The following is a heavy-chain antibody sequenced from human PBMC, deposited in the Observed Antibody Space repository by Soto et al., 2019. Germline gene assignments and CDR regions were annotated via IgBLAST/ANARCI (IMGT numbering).Heavy chain of an antibody. V-gene: IGHV1-3*01. CDR1: GYTFTSYA. J-gene: IGHJ2*01. CDR2: INAGNGNT. D-gene: IGHD6-19*01. Sequence: QVPLVQSGAEVKKPGASVKVSCKASGYTFTSYAMHWVRQAPGQRLEWMGWINAGNGNTKYSQKFQGRVTITRDTSASTAYMELSSLRSEDTAVYYCAREGQCLIYWYFDLWGRGTLVTVSS. CDR3: AREGQCLIYWYFDL.